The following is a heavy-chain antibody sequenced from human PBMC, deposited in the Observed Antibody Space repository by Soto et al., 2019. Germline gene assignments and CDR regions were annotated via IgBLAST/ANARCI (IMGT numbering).Heavy chain of an antibody. J-gene: IGHJ6*02. D-gene: IGHD6-19*01. CDR1: GFTFSSYA. V-gene: IGHV3-23*01. CDR3: AKDPGYSSGWQYYGMDV. Sequence: GGSLRLSCAASGFTFSSYAMSWVRQAPGKGLEWVSAISGSGGSTYYADSVKGRFTISRDNSKNTLYLQMNSLRAEDTAVYYCAKDPGYSSGWQYYGMDVWGQGTTVTVSS. CDR2: ISGSGGST.